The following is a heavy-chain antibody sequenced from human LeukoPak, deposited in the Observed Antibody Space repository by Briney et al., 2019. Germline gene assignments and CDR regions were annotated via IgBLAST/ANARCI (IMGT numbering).Heavy chain of an antibody. D-gene: IGHD2-2*01. Sequence: SETLSLTCAVSGGSISSSNWWSWVRQAPGKGLEWIGEIYHSGSTNYNPSLKSRVTISVDKSKNQFSLKLSSVTAADTAVYYCARVGIVVVPAATRWFDPWGQGTLSPSPQ. CDR1: GGSISSSNW. J-gene: IGHJ5*02. V-gene: IGHV4-4*02. CDR3: ARVGIVVVPAATRWFDP. CDR2: IYHSGST.